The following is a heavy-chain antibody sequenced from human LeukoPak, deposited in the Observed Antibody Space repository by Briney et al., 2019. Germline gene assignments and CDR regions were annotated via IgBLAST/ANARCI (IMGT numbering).Heavy chain of an antibody. D-gene: IGHD3-22*01. CDR1: GGSFSGYY. CDR2: INHSGST. J-gene: IGHJ3*02. CDR3: ARDTANDSSGRDAFGI. Sequence: SETLSLTCAVYGGSFSGYYWSWIRQPPGKGLEWIGEINHSGSTNYNPSLKSRVTISVDTSKNQFSLKLSSVTAADTAVYYCARDTANDSSGRDAFGIWGQGTMVTVSS. V-gene: IGHV4-34*01.